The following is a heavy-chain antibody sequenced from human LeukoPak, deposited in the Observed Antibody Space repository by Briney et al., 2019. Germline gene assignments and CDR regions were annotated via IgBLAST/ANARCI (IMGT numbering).Heavy chain of an antibody. V-gene: IGHV3-48*01. CDR3: AKKQDYGDNHWYFDL. CDR1: GFTFSSYH. Sequence: PGGSLRLSCAATGFTFSSYHMHWVRQAPGKGLEWVSCISSSSTSIYYADSVKGRFTISRDNAENSLFLQMNNLRAEDTAVYSCAKKQDYGDNHWYFDLWGRGTLITVFS. CDR2: ISSSSTSI. J-gene: IGHJ2*01. D-gene: IGHD4-17*01.